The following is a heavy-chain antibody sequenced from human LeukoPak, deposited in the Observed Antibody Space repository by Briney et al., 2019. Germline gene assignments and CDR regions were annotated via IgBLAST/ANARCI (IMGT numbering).Heavy chain of an antibody. CDR3: ARGGTSALEWFGP. D-gene: IGHD3-3*01. CDR1: GDSISSYY. V-gene: IGHV4-59*01. J-gene: IGHJ5*02. Sequence: SETLSLTCTVSGDSISSYYWSWIRQPPGKGLEWIGYIYNSGSTKYNPSLKSRVTISIDTSKNQFSLKVNPVTAADTAVYYCARGGTSALEWFGPWGQGTLVTVSS. CDR2: IYNSGST.